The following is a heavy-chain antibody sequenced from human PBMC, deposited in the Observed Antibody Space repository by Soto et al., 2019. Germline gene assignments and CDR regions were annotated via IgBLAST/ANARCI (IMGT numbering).Heavy chain of an antibody. CDR3: ARGIPGHYGFDI. Sequence: EAQLLESGGGFVQPGGSLRLSCAASGFSFSSHWMHWVRQAPGKGLVWVSRMKGDGSTANYADSVKGRLTISRDNARTTVYLQMNSLRVEDTAVYYCARGIPGHYGFDIWGQGTMVTVSS. CDR2: MKGDGSTA. CDR1: GFSFSSHW. J-gene: IGHJ3*02. D-gene: IGHD3-10*01. V-gene: IGHV3-74*01.